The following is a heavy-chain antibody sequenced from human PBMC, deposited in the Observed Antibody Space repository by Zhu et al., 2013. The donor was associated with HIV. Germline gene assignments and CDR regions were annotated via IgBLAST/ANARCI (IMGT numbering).Heavy chain of an antibody. Sequence: QVQLVQSGAEVKKPGASVKVSCKASGYTFTSYGISWVRQAPGKGIEWMGWINPKNGGTKLAQTFRDRIFVTRDTSINTIYMELRSLTSDDTAVYYCARDPGKWDPGDYWGQGTLVTVSS. CDR2: INPKNGGT. J-gene: IGHJ4*02. CDR1: GYTFTSYG. CDR3: ARDPGKWDPGDY. D-gene: IGHD1-26*01. V-gene: IGHV1-2*02.